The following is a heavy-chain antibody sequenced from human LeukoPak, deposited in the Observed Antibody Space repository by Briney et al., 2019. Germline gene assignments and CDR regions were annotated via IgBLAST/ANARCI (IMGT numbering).Heavy chain of an antibody. J-gene: IGHJ5*02. CDR1: GYTLTELS. CDR3: ATDNLVNRYCSSTSFYRRRWFDP. Sequence: ASVKVSCKVSGYTLTELSMHWVRQAPGKGLEWMGGFDPEDGETIYAQKFHGRVTMTEDTSTDTAYMELSSLRSEDTAVYYCATDNLVNRYCSSTSFYRRRWFDPWGQGTLVTVSS. D-gene: IGHD2-2*02. CDR2: FDPEDGET. V-gene: IGHV1-24*01.